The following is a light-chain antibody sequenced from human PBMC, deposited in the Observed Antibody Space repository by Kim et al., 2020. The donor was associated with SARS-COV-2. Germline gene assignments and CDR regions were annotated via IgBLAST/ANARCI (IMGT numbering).Light chain of an antibody. CDR3: LLYYGGAQV. V-gene: IGLV7-43*01. Sequence: PGGTVTLTGASSTGAVTCGYYPNWFQQKPGQAPRALVYSTSNKRSWTPARFSGSRLGGKAALTLSGVQPEDEAEYYCLLYYGGAQVFGGGTKLTVL. CDR1: TGAVTCGYY. CDR2: STS. J-gene: IGLJ3*02.